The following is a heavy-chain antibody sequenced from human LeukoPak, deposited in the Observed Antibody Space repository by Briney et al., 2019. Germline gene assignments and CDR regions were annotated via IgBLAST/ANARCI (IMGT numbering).Heavy chain of an antibody. CDR3: ARDWDGDYEDV. Sequence: GSLRLSCAASGFTFSSYSMNWVRQPPGKGLEWIGNIFYSGSTYYSPSLKSRVTISLDTSRNQFSLKLNSVTAADTAVYYCARDWDGDYEDVWGKGTTVTVSS. CDR2: IFYSGST. D-gene: IGHD4-17*01. V-gene: IGHV4-59*01. CDR1: GFTFSSYS. J-gene: IGHJ6*03.